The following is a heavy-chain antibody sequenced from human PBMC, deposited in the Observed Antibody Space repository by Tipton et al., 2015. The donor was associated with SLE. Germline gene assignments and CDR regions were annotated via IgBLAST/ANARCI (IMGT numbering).Heavy chain of an antibody. V-gene: IGHV4-39*07. CDR1: GGSISSSSYY. CDR2: IYYSGST. D-gene: IGHD4/OR15-4a*01. Sequence: TLSLTCAVSGGSISSSSYYWGRIRQPPGKGLEWIGSIYYSGSTYYNPSLKSRVTISVDTSKNQFSLKLSSVTAADTAVYYCARGPAGGGIYGASCFDYWGQGTLVTVSS. J-gene: IGHJ4*02. CDR3: ARGPAGGGIYGASCFDY.